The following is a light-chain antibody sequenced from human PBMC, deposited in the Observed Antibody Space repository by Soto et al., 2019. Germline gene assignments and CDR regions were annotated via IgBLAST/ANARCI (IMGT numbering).Light chain of an antibody. CDR2: WAS. J-gene: IGKJ1*01. Sequence: DIVMTQSPDSLAVSLGERATINCKPSQSVLYRSNTKNYLAWYQQKPGQPPNLLIYWASTRESVAPDRFSCTGSGTDFPLTISSLQAEDVAVYYCQQYYSLPPTVGQGKKVDIK. CDR1: QSVLYRSNTKNY. CDR3: QQYYSLPPT. V-gene: IGKV4-1*01.